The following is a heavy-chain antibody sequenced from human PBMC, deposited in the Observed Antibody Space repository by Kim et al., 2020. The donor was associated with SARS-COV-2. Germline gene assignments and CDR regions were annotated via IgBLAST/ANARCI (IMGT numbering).Heavy chain of an antibody. CDR2: IIPIFGTA. V-gene: IGHV1-69*13. Sequence: SVKVSCKASGGTFSSYAISWVRQAPGQGLEWMGGIIPIFGTANYAQKFQGRVTITADESTSTAYMELSSLRSEDTAVYYCARDMVVRPLWSGYHHGDYYYYMDVWGKGTTVTVSS. CDR1: GGTFSSYA. D-gene: IGHD3-3*01. J-gene: IGHJ6*03. CDR3: ARDMVVRPLWSGYHHGDYYYYMDV.